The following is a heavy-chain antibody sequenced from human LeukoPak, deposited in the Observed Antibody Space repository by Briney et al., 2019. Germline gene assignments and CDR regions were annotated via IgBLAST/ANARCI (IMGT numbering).Heavy chain of an antibody. CDR2: ISSSSSYI. CDR1: GFTFSSYS. CDR3: TTYGSGRKFDY. J-gene: IGHJ4*02. D-gene: IGHD3-10*01. Sequence: GGSLRLSCAASGFTFSSYSMNWVRQAPGKGLEWVSSISSSSSYIYYADSVKGRFTISRDNAKNSLYLQMNSLRAEDTAVYYCTTYGSGRKFDYWGQGILVTVFS. V-gene: IGHV3-21*03.